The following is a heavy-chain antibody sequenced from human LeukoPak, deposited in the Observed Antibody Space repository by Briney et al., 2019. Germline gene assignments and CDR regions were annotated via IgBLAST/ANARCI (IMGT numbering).Heavy chain of an antibody. J-gene: IGHJ4*02. CDR1: GGSISSGGYY. V-gene: IGHV4-31*03. Sequence: PSQTLSLTCTVSGGSISSGGYYWSWIRQHPGKGLEWFGYIYYSGSTYYNPSLKSRVTISVDTSKNQFSLKLSSVTAADTAVYYCARAGYCSSTSCRRKTPFDYWGQGTLVTVSS. CDR2: IYYSGST. CDR3: ARAGYCSSTSCRRKTPFDY. D-gene: IGHD2-2*01.